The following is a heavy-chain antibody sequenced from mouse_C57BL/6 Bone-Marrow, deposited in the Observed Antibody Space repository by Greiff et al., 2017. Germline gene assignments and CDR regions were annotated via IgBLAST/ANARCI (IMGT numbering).Heavy chain of an antibody. D-gene: IGHD2-4*01. Sequence: DVKLVESGGGLVQPGGSLKLSCAASGFTFSDYYMYWVRQTPEKRLEWVAYISNGGGSTYYPDTVKGRFTISRDNAKNTLYLQMSRLKPEDTAMYYCARQDYDYDDYAMDYWGQGTSVTVSS. J-gene: IGHJ4*01. V-gene: IGHV5-12*01. CDR2: ISNGGGST. CDR3: ARQDYDYDDYAMDY. CDR1: GFTFSDYY.